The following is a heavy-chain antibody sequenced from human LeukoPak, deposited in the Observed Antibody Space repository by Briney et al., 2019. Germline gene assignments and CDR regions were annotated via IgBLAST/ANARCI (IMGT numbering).Heavy chain of an antibody. D-gene: IGHD3-3*01. Sequence: PGGSLRLSCVASGFTFSISSMSWVRQAPGKGLEWVSYISSSSSSIYDADSVRGRFTISRDNAKNSLYLQMNSLRAEDTAVYYCARDRPPRGFLPTGISDYWGQGTLVTVSS. CDR1: GFTFSISS. V-gene: IGHV3-48*04. CDR3: ARDRPPRGFLPTGISDY. J-gene: IGHJ4*02. CDR2: ISSSSSSI.